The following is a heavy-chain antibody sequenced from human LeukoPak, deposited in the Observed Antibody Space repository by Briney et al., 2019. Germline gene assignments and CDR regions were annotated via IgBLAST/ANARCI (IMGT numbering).Heavy chain of an antibody. V-gene: IGHV1-69*04. CDR2: IIPILGIA. D-gene: IGHD2-2*02. Sequence: ASVKVSCKASGGTFSSYAISWVRQAPGQGLEWMGRIIPILGIANYAQKFQGRVTITADKSTSTAYMELSSLRSEDTAVYYCARAHQLLYVNWFDPWGQGTLVTVSS. J-gene: IGHJ5*02. CDR1: GGTFSSYA. CDR3: ARAHQLLYVNWFDP.